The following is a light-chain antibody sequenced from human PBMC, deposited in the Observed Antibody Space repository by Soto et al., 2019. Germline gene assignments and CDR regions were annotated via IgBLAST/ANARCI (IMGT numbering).Light chain of an antibody. CDR3: QQSYSSPPT. CDR2: AAS. CDR1: QSISNH. Sequence: DIQMTQSPSSLSASVEDRVIITCRASQSISNHLNWYQQKPGKAPKLLIFAASSLQSGVPSRFSGSRSGPDLTLTISSLQPEDFATYYCQQSYSSPPTFGQGNKVDIK. V-gene: IGKV1-39*01. J-gene: IGKJ1*01.